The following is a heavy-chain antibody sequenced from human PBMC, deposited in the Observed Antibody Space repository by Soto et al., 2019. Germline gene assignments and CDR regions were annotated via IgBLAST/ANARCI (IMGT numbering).Heavy chain of an antibody. J-gene: IGHJ3*02. V-gene: IGHV3-15*01. CDR2: IKSKTDGGTT. Sequence: GSLRLSGAASVFTFSNAWMSWVRQAPGKGLEWVGRIKSKTDGGTTDYAAPVKGRFTISRDDSKNTLYLQMNSLKTEDTAVYYCTAGYNWNDPIWGQGTMVTVSS. CDR3: TAGYNWNDPI. CDR1: VFTFSNAW. D-gene: IGHD1-1*01.